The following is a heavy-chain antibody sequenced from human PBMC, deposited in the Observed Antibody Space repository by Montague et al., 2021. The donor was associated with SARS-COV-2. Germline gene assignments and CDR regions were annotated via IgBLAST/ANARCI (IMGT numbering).Heavy chain of an antibody. D-gene: IGHD3-10*01. CDR3: ARLGGSGSYLAFDY. V-gene: IGHV4-59*08. Sequence: SETLSLTCNVSDDSMGGYYWSWIRQSPGRGLEWLAYIHYRGTTDYNPSLKSRLTLSVDTSKNQFSLTLTSLTAADTAIYYCARLGGSGSYLAFDYWGQGTLVTVSS. CDR1: DDSMGGYY. J-gene: IGHJ4*02. CDR2: IHYRGTT.